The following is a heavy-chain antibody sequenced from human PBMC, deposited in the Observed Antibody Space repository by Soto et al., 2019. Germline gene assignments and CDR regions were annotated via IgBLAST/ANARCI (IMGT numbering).Heavy chain of an antibody. CDR3: ATMGTPATGLFYLDN. J-gene: IGHJ4*02. CDR1: GGSISSGHYY. Sequence: SETLSLTCTVSGGSISSGHYYWSWIRQPPGKGLEWIGFISYSGNTYYSASLKSRVTISVDTSKNQFSLNLSFVTAADMAVYYCATMGTPATGLFYLDNWGQGTLVTVSS. V-gene: IGHV4-30-4*01. CDR2: ISYSGNT. D-gene: IGHD1-7*01.